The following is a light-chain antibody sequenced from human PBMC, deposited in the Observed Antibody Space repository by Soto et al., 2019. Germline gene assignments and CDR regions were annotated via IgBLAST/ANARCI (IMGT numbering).Light chain of an antibody. V-gene: IGKV3-20*01. CDR2: DAS. Sequence: EIVLTQSPATLSLSPGERATLSCRASQSVSSNLAWYQQKPGQAPRLLIYDASSRATGVPDRFSGGGSGTDFTLTISRLEPEDFAVYYCQQCSSYPLTFGGGTKVDIK. J-gene: IGKJ4*01. CDR3: QQCSSYPLT. CDR1: QSVSSN.